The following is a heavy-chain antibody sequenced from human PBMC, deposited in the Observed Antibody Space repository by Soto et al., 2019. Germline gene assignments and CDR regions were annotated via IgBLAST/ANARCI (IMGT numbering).Heavy chain of an antibody. CDR3: VRDRDWLFDY. Sequence: GGSLRLSCAASGFTFSTYSMNWVRQAPGKGLEWVSYISSSSSTIFYTDSVKGRFTVSRDNAKNSLYLQMNSLRAEDTAVYYGVRDRDWLFDYWGPGTLVTVSS. J-gene: IGHJ4*02. V-gene: IGHV3-48*01. CDR2: ISSSSSTI. CDR1: GFTFSTYS. D-gene: IGHD3-9*01.